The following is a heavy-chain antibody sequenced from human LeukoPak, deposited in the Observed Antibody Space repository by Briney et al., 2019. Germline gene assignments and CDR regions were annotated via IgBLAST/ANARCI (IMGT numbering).Heavy chain of an antibody. J-gene: IGHJ6*03. CDR2: INHSGST. CDR3: ARQRQNYYDFWSGYSNYYYYYMDV. Sequence: SETLSLTCAVCGGSFSGYYWSWIRQPPGKGLEWIGEINHSGSTNYNPSLKSRVTISVDTSKNQFSLKLSSVTAADTAVYYCARQRQNYYDFWSGYSNYYYYYMDVWGKGTTVTVSS. CDR1: GGSFSGYY. V-gene: IGHV4-34*01. D-gene: IGHD3-3*01.